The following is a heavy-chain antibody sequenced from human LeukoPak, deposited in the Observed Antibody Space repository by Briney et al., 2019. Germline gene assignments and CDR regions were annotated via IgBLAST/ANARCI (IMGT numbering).Heavy chain of an antibody. CDR1: GGSISSYY. CDR3: ARLDVWFGDPTGPYYYGMDV. J-gene: IGHJ6*02. V-gene: IGHV4-59*08. D-gene: IGHD3-10*01. CDR2: IYYSGGT. Sequence: SETLSLTCTVSGGSISSYYWTWIRQPPGKGLGLEWIGYIYYSGGTNYNPSLKSRVTISIDTSKNQVSLKLSSVTAADTAVYYCARLDVWFGDPTGPYYYGMDVWGQGTTVTVSS.